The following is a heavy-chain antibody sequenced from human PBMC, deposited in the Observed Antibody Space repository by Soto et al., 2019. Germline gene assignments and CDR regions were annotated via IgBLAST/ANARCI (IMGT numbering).Heavy chain of an antibody. CDR3: AREKCSSTSCNHRMDV. Sequence: GGSLRLSCAASGFRFDDYHLPCVRQAPWKGLHWLGSITTTSTYKYYADSVKGRFSISRDNAKNSLYLELTNLRSEDTAVYYCAREKCSSTSCNHRMDVWGLGTTVTVSS. J-gene: IGHJ6*02. V-gene: IGHV3-21*01. CDR2: ITTTSTYK. D-gene: IGHD2-2*01. CDR1: GFRFDDYH.